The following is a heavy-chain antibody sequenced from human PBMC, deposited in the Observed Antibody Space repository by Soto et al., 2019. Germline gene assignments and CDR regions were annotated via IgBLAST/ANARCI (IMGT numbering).Heavy chain of an antibody. V-gene: IGHV1-3*01. J-gene: IGHJ6*02. CDR2: INAGNGNT. D-gene: IGHD2-2*01. CDR1: GYTFTSYA. CDR3: ARRVSSTSFYYYGMDV. Sequence: ASVKVSCKXSGYTFTSYAMHWVRQAPGQRLEWMGWINAGNGNTKYSQKFQGRVTITRDTSASTAYMELSSLRSEDTAVYYCARRVSSTSFYYYGMDVWGQGTTVTV.